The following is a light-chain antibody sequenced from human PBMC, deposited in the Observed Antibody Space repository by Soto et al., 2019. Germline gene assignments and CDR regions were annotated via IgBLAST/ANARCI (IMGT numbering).Light chain of an antibody. CDR2: AAS. V-gene: IGKV3-20*01. CDR1: LSVDPNY. Sequence: EIVLTQSPGTLPLSAGERATLSCRASLSVDPNYLAWSQQKPGQAPRLLIYAASGRATGIPDRFSGSRSGTDFTLTSSRREPGDFSVYYCHQYGSAPWTFGQGTKVEIK. J-gene: IGKJ1*01. CDR3: HQYGSAPWT.